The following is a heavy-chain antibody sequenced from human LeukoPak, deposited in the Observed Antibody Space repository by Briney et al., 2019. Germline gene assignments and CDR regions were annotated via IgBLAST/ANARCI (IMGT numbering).Heavy chain of an antibody. Sequence: PSETLSLTCTVSGGSINSGGYYWSWIRQSAGKGLEWIGRISASGKTNYNPSLKSRLTISIDTSKNQFSLKLSSVTAADTAVYYCARDGAAVAGTLGWFDPWGQGTLVTVSS. CDR1: GGSINSGGYY. CDR3: ARDGAAVAGTLGWFDP. D-gene: IGHD6-19*01. J-gene: IGHJ5*02. CDR2: ISASGKT. V-gene: IGHV4-61*02.